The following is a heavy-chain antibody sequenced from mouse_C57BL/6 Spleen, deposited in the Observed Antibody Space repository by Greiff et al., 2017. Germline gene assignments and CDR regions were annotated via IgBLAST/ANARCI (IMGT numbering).Heavy chain of an antibody. CDR1: GYTFTSYL. CDR2: IYPGSGST. J-gene: IGHJ2*01. CDR3: ARPYDYDEEDY. D-gene: IGHD2-4*01. Sequence: VQLQQPGAELVKPGASVQMSCKASGYTFTSYLITWVKQRPGPGLEWIGDIYPGSGSTNYNEKFKSKATLTVATSSSTAYMQLSSLTSEDSAVYYCARPYDYDEEDYWGQGTTLTVSS. V-gene: IGHV1-55*01.